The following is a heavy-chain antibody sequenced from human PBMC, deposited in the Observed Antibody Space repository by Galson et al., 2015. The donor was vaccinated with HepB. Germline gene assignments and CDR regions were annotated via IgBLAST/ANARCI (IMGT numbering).Heavy chain of an antibody. CDR2: ISFDGSHK. Sequence: SLRLSCAASGFTFRNYGMHWVRQAPGKGLEWVAVISFDGSHKYYADSVKGRFSISRDNSKNTLYLQVNSLRAEDTAVYYCAKDGAFCSNGVCGMDVWGKGTTITVSS. D-gene: IGHD2-8*01. CDR1: GFTFRNYG. J-gene: IGHJ6*04. V-gene: IGHV3-30*18. CDR3: AKDGAFCSNGVCGMDV.